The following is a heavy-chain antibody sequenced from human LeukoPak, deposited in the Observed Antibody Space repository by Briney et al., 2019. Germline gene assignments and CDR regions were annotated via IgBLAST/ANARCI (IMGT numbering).Heavy chain of an antibody. CDR3: ARVRISAWILDY. CDR2: IGPAADT. Sequence: GGSLRLSCAASGFTLNTYNMHWVRQATGKRLEWVSAIGPAADTYYSDSVKGRFTISRENAKNSLYLQMNDMGAGDTAVYYCARVRISAWILDYWGQGTLVTVSS. J-gene: IGHJ4*02. D-gene: IGHD6-19*01. CDR1: GFTLNTYN. V-gene: IGHV3-13*01.